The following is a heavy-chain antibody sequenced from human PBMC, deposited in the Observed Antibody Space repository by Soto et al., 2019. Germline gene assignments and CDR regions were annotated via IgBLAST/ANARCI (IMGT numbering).Heavy chain of an antibody. CDR1: GSSLNTGGVG. Sequence: QITLKESGPTLVKPTQTLTLTCTFSGSSLNTGGVGVGWVRQPRGKAMEWLALIYWDDDERYRPSLRSRLNITKDTINNQVVLTMTNMDPEDTATYYCVRNWRYYGGDYYYGMDAWGQGTTVTVSS. CDR2: IYWDDDE. J-gene: IGHJ6*02. D-gene: IGHD3-10*01. V-gene: IGHV2-5*02. CDR3: VRNWRYYGGDYYYGMDA.